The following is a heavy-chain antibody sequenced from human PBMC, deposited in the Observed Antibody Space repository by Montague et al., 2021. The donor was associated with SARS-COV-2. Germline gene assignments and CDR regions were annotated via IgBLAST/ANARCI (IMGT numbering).Heavy chain of an antibody. D-gene: IGHD3-9*01. Sequence: SETLSITCTVSGGSISSSSYYWGWIRQPPGRGLEWIGSIYYSGSTYYNPSLKSRVTISVDTSKNQFSLKLSSVTAADTAVYYCARRLNYDILTGGALQYYYAMDVWGQGTTVTVSS. CDR2: IYYSGST. CDR3: ARRLNYDILTGGALQYYYAMDV. V-gene: IGHV4-39*01. J-gene: IGHJ6*02. CDR1: GGSISSSSYY.